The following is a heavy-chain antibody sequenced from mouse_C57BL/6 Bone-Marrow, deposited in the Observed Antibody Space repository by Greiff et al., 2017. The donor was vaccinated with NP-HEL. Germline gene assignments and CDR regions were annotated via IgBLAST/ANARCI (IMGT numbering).Heavy chain of an antibody. V-gene: IGHV7-1*01. CDR1: GFTFSDFY. J-gene: IGHJ2*01. D-gene: IGHD6-1*01. CDR2: SRNKANDYTT. Sequence: DVMLVESGGGLVQSGRSLRLSCATSGFTFSDFYMEWVRQAPGKGLEWIAASRNKANDYTTEYSASVKGRFIVSRDTSQSILYLQMNALRAEDTAIYYCARDAPLPYYFDYWGQGTTLTVSS. CDR3: ARDAPLPYYFDY.